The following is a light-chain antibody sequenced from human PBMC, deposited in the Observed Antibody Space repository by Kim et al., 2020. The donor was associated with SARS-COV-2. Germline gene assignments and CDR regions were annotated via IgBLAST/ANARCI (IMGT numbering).Light chain of an antibody. CDR3: GTWDSSLSAV. CDR1: SSNIGNNY. V-gene: IGLV1-51*01. CDR2: DNN. J-gene: IGLJ3*02. Sequence: PRQKVTISCSGSSSNIGNNYVSWYQQRPGTAPKRLIYDNNKRPSGIPDRFSGAKSGTSATLGITGLQTGDEADYYCGTWDSSLSAVFGGGTKLTVL.